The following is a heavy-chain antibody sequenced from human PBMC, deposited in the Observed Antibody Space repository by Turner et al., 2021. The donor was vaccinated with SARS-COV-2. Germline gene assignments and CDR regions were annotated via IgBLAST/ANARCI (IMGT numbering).Heavy chain of an antibody. CDR3: AKDDNYDFWTGYYMY. Sequence: QVQLVESGGGVVQPGRSLGLSCAASGFTFSSYGMHWVRQAPGKGLEWGAVISYDGSNKYYADSVKGRFTISRDNSKNTLYLQMNSLRAEDTAVYYCAKDDNYDFWTGYYMYWGQGTLVTVSS. J-gene: IGHJ4*02. D-gene: IGHD3-3*01. V-gene: IGHV3-30*18. CDR1: GFTFSSYG. CDR2: ISYDGSNK.